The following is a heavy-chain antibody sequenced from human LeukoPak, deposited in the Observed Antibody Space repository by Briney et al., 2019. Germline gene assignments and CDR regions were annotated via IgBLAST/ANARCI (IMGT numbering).Heavy chain of an antibody. D-gene: IGHD6-13*01. V-gene: IGHV3-21*01. CDR3: ARGLSGGIAAAGLEDWFDP. CDR1: GFTFSSYS. CDR2: ISSSSSYI. Sequence: AGGSLRLSCAASGFTFSSYSMNWVRQAPGKGLEWVSSISSSSSYIYYADSVKGRFTISRDNAKNSLYLQMNSLRAEDTAVYYCARGLSGGIAAAGLEDWFDPWGQGTLVTVSS. J-gene: IGHJ5*02.